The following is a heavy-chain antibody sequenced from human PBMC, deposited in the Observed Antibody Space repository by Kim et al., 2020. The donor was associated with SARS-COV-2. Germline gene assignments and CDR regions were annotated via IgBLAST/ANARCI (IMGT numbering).Heavy chain of an antibody. CDR1: GGSISSYY. Sequence: SETLSLTCTVSGGSISSYYWSWIRQPPGKGLEWIGFISFFGTTNYNPSVKSRVTMSVDTSKNQFSLNLSSVTAADTAVYYCAGDGAPNYFYTMDVWG. CDR3: AGDGAPNYFYTMDV. V-gene: IGHV4-59*01. CDR2: ISFFGTT. J-gene: IGHJ6*02. D-gene: IGHD3-16*01.